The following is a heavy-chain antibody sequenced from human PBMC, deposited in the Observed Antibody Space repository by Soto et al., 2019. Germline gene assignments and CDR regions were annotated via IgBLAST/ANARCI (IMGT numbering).Heavy chain of an antibody. CDR3: ARGPRSSSSGWPYNWFDP. Sequence: QVQLVQSGAEVKKPGASVKVSCKASGYTFTSYYMHWVRQAPGQGLEWTVIINPSGGSTSYAQKFQGRVSMSRDTSTNTVYMELSRLRSEDTAVYYCARGPRSSSSGWPYNWFDPWGQGTLVTVSS. CDR1: GYTFTSYY. J-gene: IGHJ5*02. V-gene: IGHV1-46*01. D-gene: IGHD6-19*01. CDR2: INPSGGST.